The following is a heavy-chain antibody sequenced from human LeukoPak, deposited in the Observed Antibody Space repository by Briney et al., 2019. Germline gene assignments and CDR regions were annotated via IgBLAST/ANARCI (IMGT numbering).Heavy chain of an antibody. D-gene: IGHD3-10*01. J-gene: IGHJ4*02. CDR1: GFIFSTYW. CDR3: ADGSGNY. V-gene: IGHV3-7*01. Sequence: SGGSLRLSCAASGFIFSTYWMSWVRQAPGKGLEWVANIKQDGSEKYYVDSVEGRFTISRDNAKNSLYLQMNSLRAEDAAVYYCADGSGNYWGQGTLVTVSS. CDR2: IKQDGSEK.